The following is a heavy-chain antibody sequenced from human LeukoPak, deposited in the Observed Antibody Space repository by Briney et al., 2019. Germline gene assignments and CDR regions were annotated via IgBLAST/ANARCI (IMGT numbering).Heavy chain of an antibody. CDR3: AKDHDNTDSYYYFDS. D-gene: IGHD2-21*02. V-gene: IGHV3-23*01. CDR2: ISKTGKTT. CDR1: GFNFNAYA. J-gene: IGHJ4*02. Sequence: GGSLTISCAAPGFNFNAYAMTWVRQAPGKGLEWVSSISKTGKTTFYTDSVKSPFTISIDNSKDNLHLQIDKLRAEDTALYFCAKDHDNTDSYYYFDSWGLGTLVTVSS.